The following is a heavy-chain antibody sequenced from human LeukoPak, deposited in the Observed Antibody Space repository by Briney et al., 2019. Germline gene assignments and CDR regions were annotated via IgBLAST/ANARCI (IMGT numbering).Heavy chain of an antibody. CDR1: GFTFSSYG. Sequence: GGSLRLSCAASGFTFSSYGMHWVRQAPGKGLEWVAVISYDGSNKYYADSVKGRFTISRDNSKNTLYLQMNSLRAEDTAVYYCAKDSSRKVTIPGGFDYWGQGTLVTVSS. CDR2: ISYDGSNK. CDR3: AKDSSRKVTIPGGFDY. V-gene: IGHV3-30*18. D-gene: IGHD4-17*01. J-gene: IGHJ4*02.